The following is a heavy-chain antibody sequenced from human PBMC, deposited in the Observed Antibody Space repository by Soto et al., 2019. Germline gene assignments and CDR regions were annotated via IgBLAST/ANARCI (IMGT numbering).Heavy chain of an antibody. V-gene: IGHV3-23*01. D-gene: IGHD2-8*02. CDR3: AKATATGGGAFDI. CDR1: GFTCRSYD. CDR2: ILVGGST. J-gene: IGHJ3*02. Sequence: GGSLRLSCAASGFTCRSYDMSWVRQAPGKGLEWVSTILVGGSTHYPDSVKGRFTISRDNSKNTVFLQMNSLTAGDTAVYYCAKATATGGGAFDICGQGTMVPVSS.